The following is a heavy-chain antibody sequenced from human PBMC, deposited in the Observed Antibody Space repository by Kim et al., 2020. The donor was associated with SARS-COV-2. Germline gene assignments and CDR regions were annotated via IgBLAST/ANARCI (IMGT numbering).Heavy chain of an antibody. CDR1: GFSFSDFD. D-gene: IGHD6-13*01. CDR2: VSSSGRYT. J-gene: IGHJ6*02. V-gene: IGHV3-11*05. Sequence: GGSLRLSCSGSGFSFSDFDINWIRQAPGKGLEWVSSVSSSGRYTSYAESVKGRFSISRDNARNSVFLQMDSLTGEDTAVYYCAREPYSSYAMGVWGHATT. CDR3: AREPYSSYAMGV.